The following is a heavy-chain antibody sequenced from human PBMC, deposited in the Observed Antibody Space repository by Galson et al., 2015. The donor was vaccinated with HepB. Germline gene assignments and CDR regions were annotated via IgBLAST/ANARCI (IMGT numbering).Heavy chain of an antibody. CDR3: AKSGEKASSWYRGGDAFDI. Sequence: SLRLSCAASGFTFSSYAMSWVRQAPGKGLEWVSAISDSGGSTYYADSVKGRFTISRDNSKNTLYLQMNSLRAEDTAVYYCAKSGEKASSWYRGGDAFDIWGQGTMVTVSS. J-gene: IGHJ3*02. CDR1: GFTFSSYA. CDR2: ISDSGGST. D-gene: IGHD6-13*01. V-gene: IGHV3-23*01.